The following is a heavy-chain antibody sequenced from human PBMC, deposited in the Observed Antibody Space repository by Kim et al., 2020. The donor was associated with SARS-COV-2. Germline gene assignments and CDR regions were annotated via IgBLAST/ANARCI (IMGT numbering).Heavy chain of an antibody. V-gene: IGHV1-18*01. J-gene: IGHJ4*02. Sequence: ASVKVSCKASGYTFTNNRISWVRQAPGQGLEWLGWINTDSGDTTYAQGVQGRLTMTTDTSTTTAYMELRGLRSDDTAVYYCARDLWKWLDVGYYSDHWGEGTRVTVPS. CDR3: ARDLWKWLDVGYYSDH. D-gene: IGHD5-12*01. CDR2: INTDSGDT. CDR1: GYTFTNNR.